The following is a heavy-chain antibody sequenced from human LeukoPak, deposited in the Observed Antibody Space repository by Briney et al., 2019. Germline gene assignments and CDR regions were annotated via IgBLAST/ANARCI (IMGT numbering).Heavy chain of an antibody. V-gene: IGHV1-18*01. CDR2: ISAYNGNT. CDR1: GYTFTSYG. CDR3: ARDGPPLSGSYYYYYMDV. Sequence: ASVKVSCKASGYTFTSYGISWVRQAPGQGLEWMGWISAYNGNTNYAQKLQGRVTMTTDTSTSTAYMELRSLRSDDTAVYYCARDGPPLSGSYYYYYMDVWGKGTTVTVSS. D-gene: IGHD1-26*01. J-gene: IGHJ6*03.